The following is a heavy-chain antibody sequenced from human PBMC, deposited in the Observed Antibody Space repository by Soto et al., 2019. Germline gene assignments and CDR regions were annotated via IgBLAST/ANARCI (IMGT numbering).Heavy chain of an antibody. J-gene: IGHJ4*02. CDR3: ASGEGGYSNQFDY. V-gene: IGHV1-69*13. D-gene: IGHD4-4*01. CDR2: IIPIFGTA. Sequence: SVKVSCKSSGGTFSSYAISWVRQAPGQGLEWMGGIIPIFGTANYAQKFQGRVTITADESTSTAYMELSSLRSEDTAVYYCASGEGGYSNQFDYWGQGTLVTVSS. CDR1: GGTFSSYA.